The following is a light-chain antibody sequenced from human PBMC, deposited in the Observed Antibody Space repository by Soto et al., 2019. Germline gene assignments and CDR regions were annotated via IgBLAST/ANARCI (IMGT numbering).Light chain of an antibody. CDR2: GAS. CDR3: QQYGALPR. CDR1: QGVTSSY. Sequence: DIVLTQSPGTLSLSPGERATLSCRASQGVTSSYLAWYQHKPSQAPSLLIYGASSRATGIPDRFSGSGSGTDFTLTISRLEPEDFAVYFCQQYGALPRFGQGTRLEIK. J-gene: IGKJ5*01. V-gene: IGKV3-20*01.